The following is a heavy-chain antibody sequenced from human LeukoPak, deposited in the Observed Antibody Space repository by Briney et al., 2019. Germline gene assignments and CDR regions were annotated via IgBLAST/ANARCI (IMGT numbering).Heavy chain of an antibody. J-gene: IGHJ4*02. CDR1: GFTFSSYW. Sequence: GGFLRLSCAASGFTFSSYWMHWVRQAPGKGLVWVSRINSDGSSTNYADSVKGRFTISRDNAKNTLYLQMNSLRAEDTAVYYCATFTDRENYHYTANLWGQGTLVIVS. CDR2: INSDGSST. V-gene: IGHV3-74*01. CDR3: ATFTDRENYHYTANL. D-gene: IGHD3-16*02.